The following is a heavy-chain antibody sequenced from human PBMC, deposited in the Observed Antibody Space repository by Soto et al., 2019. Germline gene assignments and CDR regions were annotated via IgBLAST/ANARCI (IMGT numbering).Heavy chain of an antibody. CDR3: ARVRHYYDSSGYWPYGMDV. CDR2: IYYSGST. CDR1: GGSISSSSYY. V-gene: IGHV4-31*03. Sequence: PSETLSLTCTVSGGSISSSSYYWGRIRQPPGKGLEWIGYIYYSGSTYYNPSLKSRVTISVDTSKNQFSLKLSSVTAADTAVYYCARVRHYYDSSGYWPYGMDVWGQGTTVTVSS. J-gene: IGHJ6*02. D-gene: IGHD3-22*01.